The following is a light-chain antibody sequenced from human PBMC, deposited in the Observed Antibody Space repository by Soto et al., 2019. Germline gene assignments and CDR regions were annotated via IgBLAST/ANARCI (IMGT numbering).Light chain of an antibody. V-gene: IGKV4-1*01. Sequence: DIVMTQSPDSLAVALGEXATINCKSSQSVLYSSNNKNYLAWYQQKPRQPPKLLIYWASTRESGVPDRFSGSGSGTDFTLTISSLQAEDVAVYYCQQYYSTPPRTFGQGTKVDIK. CDR2: WAS. CDR1: QSVLYSSNNKNY. CDR3: QQYYSTPPRT. J-gene: IGKJ1*01.